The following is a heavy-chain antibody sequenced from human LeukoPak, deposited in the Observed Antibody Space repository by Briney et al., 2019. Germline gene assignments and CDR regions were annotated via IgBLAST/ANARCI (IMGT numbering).Heavy chain of an antibody. J-gene: IGHJ3*02. V-gene: IGHV3-33*01. D-gene: IGHD1-26*01. Sequence: GGSLRLSCAASGFTFSSYGMHWVRQAPVKGLEWVAVIWYDGSNKYYADSVKGRFTISRDNSKNTLYLQMNSLRAEDTAVYYCARDDRERAFDIWGQGTMVTVSS. CDR1: GFTFSSYG. CDR3: ARDDRERAFDI. CDR2: IWYDGSNK.